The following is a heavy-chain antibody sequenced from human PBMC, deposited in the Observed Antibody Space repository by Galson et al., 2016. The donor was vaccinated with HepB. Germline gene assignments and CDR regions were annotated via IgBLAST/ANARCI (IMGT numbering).Heavy chain of an antibody. V-gene: IGHV1-18*01. J-gene: IGHJ4*02. CDR2: ISTYSGNT. CDR1: GYTFTTSG. CDR3: ARDVQYRFDS. Sequence: QSGAEVKKPGESLRITCQGSGYTFTTSGISWVRQAPGQGLEWMGWISTYSGNTKYAQKFQGGLTLTTDSSTTTAYMELRSLRFDDTALYYCARDVQYRFDSWGQGTLVTVSS. D-gene: IGHD2/OR15-2a*01.